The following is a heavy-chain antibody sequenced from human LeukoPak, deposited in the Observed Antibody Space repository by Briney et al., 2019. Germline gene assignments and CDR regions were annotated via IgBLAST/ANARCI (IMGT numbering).Heavy chain of an antibody. V-gene: IGHV4-4*02. D-gene: IGHD6-19*01. Sequence: SGTLSLTCAVSGGSISSSNWWSWVRQPPGKGLEWIGEIYHSGSTNYNPSLKSRVTLSVDKSKNQFSLRLSSVTAADTAVYYCALSSGWYKLDYWGRGTLVTVSS. CDR2: IYHSGST. J-gene: IGHJ4*02. CDR3: ALSSGWYKLDY. CDR1: GGSISSSNW.